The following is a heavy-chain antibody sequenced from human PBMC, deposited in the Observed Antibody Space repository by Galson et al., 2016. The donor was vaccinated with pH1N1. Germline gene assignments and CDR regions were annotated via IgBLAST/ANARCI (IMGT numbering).Heavy chain of an antibody. Sequence: SLRLSCAVSGFTFRRYGLHWVRQAPGMGLEWLTFIRHDGSAKFYADSVKGRFSISRDNSKNVLYMEMNSPRPEDTAVYYCAKDVSGELIPSRIDLWGQGTLVTVSS. CDR2: IRHDGSAK. CDR3: AKDVSGELIPSRIDL. CDR1: GFTFRRYG. D-gene: IGHD3-10*02. V-gene: IGHV3-30*02. J-gene: IGHJ5*02.